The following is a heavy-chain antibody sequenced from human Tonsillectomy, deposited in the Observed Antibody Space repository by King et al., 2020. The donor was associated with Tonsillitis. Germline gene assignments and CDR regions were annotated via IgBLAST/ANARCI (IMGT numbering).Heavy chain of an antibody. J-gene: IGHJ3*02. Sequence: VKLVESGGGLVQPGGSLRLSCAASGFAFRSYAMSWVRQAPGKGLEWVSAISGSGGSTYYADSVKGRFTISRDNSKNTLYLQMNSLRAEDTAIYYGAGDKYGGDPNDAFDIWGQGTMVTVSS. CDR1: GFAFRSYA. V-gene: IGHV3-23*04. CDR2: ISGSGGST. D-gene: IGHD2-21*02. CDR3: AGDKYGGDPNDAFDI.